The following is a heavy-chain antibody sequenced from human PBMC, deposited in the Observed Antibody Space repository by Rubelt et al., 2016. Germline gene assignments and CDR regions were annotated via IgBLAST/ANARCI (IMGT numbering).Heavy chain of an antibody. J-gene: IGHJ5*02. D-gene: IGHD2-2*01. CDR3: ARDLPTGQLRYTWFDP. V-gene: IGHV3-23*01. CDR1: GFTFSGYA. CDR2: ISGSGGST. Sequence: GGGLVQPGGSLRLSCAASGFTFSGYAMSWVRQAPGKGLEWVSAISGSGGSTYYTDSVKGRFTISRDNSKNTLYLQMNSLRVEDTAVYYCARDLPTGQLRYTWFDPWGQGTLVTVSS.